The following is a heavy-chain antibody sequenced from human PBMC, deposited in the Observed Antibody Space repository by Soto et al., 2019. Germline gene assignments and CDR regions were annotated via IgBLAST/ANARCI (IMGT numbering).Heavy chain of an antibody. CDR2: IYYSGST. CDR3: ARQHYYDSSGYYTWN. CDR1: GGSISSSSYY. J-gene: IGHJ4*02. Sequence: SETLSLTCIVSGGSISSSSYYWGWIRQPPGKGLEWIGSIYYSGSTYYNPSLKSRVTISADTSNNQFSLRLNSVTAADTAVYYCARQHYYDSSGYYTWNWGQGTLVTVSS. D-gene: IGHD3-22*01. V-gene: IGHV4-39*01.